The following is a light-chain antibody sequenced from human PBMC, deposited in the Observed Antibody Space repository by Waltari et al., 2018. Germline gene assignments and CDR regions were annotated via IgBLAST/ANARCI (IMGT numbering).Light chain of an antibody. CDR3: QSTERSGNSWV. Sequence: SYELTQSHSVSVSPGQTARITSSADALANQSAPWFKEKAGQGPVLVIFKDIERPSGVAERVSGSSSGTTVTLTINGGQAEDEADYYCQSTERSGNSWVFAGGTKLTVL. V-gene: IGLV3-25*03. CDR2: KDI. J-gene: IGLJ3*02. CDR1: ALANQS.